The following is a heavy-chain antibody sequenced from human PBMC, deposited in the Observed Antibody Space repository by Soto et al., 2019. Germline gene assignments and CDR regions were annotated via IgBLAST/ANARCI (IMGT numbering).Heavy chain of an antibody. CDR2: ISGGSSYI. J-gene: IGHJ4*02. CDR3: ARGVVPYSRVGSDY. CDR1: GFSFDIYA. V-gene: IGHV3-21*01. Sequence: EVQLVESGGGLVKPGGSLRLSCAASGFSFDIYAMHWVRQAPGRGLEWVSSISGGSSYIYYADSVKGRFTISRDNAKNSVYLQMNSLRGEDTAVYYCARGVVPYSRVGSDYWGQGTLVNVSS. D-gene: IGHD3-16*01.